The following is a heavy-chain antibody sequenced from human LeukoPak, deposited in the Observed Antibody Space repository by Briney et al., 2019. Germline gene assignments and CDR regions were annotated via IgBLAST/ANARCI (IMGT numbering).Heavy chain of an antibody. Sequence: GGYLRLSCAASGFTFNNYAMHWVRQAPGKGLEWVALISHDGSAPFYADSVKGRFIISKDSPQNTLYLQMNSLRPEDTAVYYCARERRGYYAEYWGQGTLVTVSS. J-gene: IGHJ4*02. CDR3: ARERRGYYAEY. V-gene: IGHV3-30*04. D-gene: IGHD3-3*01. CDR2: ISHDGSAP. CDR1: GFTFNNYA.